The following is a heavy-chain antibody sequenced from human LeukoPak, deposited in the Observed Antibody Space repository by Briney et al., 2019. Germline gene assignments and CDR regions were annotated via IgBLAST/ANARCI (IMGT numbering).Heavy chain of an antibody. D-gene: IGHD7-27*01. Sequence: ASETVSCKASGYTFTGYYMHWVRQAPGQGLEWMGWINPNSGGTNYAQKFQGRVTMTRDTSISTAYMELSRLRSDDTAVYYCARVLGIRDYWGQGTLVTVSS. CDR2: INPNSGGT. CDR1: GYTFTGYY. V-gene: IGHV1-2*02. J-gene: IGHJ4*02. CDR3: ARVLGIRDY.